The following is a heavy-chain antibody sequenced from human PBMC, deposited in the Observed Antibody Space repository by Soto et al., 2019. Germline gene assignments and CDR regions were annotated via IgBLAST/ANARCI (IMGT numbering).Heavy chain of an antibody. CDR3: ARGGYNWNDAGYYYYGMDV. V-gene: IGHV1-69*06. D-gene: IGHD1-20*01. Sequence: QVQLVQSGAEVKKPGSSVKVSCKASGGTFSSYAISWVRQAPGQGLEWMGGIIPIFGTANYAQKFQGRVTITADKSMSTAYMELSSLRSEDTAVYYCARGGYNWNDAGYYYYGMDVWGQGTTVTVSS. CDR1: GGTFSSYA. CDR2: IIPIFGTA. J-gene: IGHJ6*02.